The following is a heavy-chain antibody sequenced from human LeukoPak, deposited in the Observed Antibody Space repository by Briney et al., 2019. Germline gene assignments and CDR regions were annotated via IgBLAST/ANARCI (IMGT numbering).Heavy chain of an antibody. CDR1: GFTFSTHW. V-gene: IGHV3-74*01. CDR3: ASLLTPYHGSGGGGMDV. J-gene: IGHJ6*02. Sequence: GGSLRLSCAASGFTFSTHWMYWVRQAPGKEFVWVSRISGDGSLTSYADSVRGRFAISRDNAKETLYLQMTSLRVEDTAVYSCASLLTPYHGSGGGGMDVWGQGTTVTVSS. D-gene: IGHD3-10*01. CDR2: ISGDGSLT.